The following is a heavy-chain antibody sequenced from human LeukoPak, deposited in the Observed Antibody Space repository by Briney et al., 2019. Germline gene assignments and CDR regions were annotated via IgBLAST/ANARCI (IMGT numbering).Heavy chain of an antibody. CDR1: GFTFRIYW. CDR2: INGDGSNT. CDR3: ARDIYGYFDL. D-gene: IGHD3-3*02. J-gene: IGHJ2*01. V-gene: IGHV3-74*01. Sequence: GGSLRLSCAASGFTFRIYWMHWVRQTPGKGLIWVSRINGDGSNTNYADSVKGRFTISRDNAKNTLYLQMNSLRAEDTAVYYCARDIYGYFDLWGRGTLVTVSS.